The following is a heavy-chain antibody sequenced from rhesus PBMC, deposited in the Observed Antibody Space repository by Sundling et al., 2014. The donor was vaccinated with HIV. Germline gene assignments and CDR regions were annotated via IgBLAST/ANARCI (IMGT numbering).Heavy chain of an antibody. D-gene: IGHD1-1*01. V-gene: IGHV4S10*01. CDR2: IYGTITDT. Sequence: QVQLQESGPGLVKPSETLSLTCAVSGGSISDIYRWNWIRQPPGKGLEWIGFIYGTITDTNYNPSLRSRVTISKDTSKNQFSLDLSSVTAADTAVYYCAREGRTWNYGYGLESWGQGVVVTVSS. J-gene: IGHJ6*01. CDR3: AREGRTWNYGYGLES. CDR1: GGSISDIYR.